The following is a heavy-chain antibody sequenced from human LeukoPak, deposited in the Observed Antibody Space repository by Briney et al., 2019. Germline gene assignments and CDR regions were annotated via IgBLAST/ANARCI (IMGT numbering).Heavy chain of an antibody. J-gene: IGHJ3*01. CDR1: GYSFTSYW. V-gene: IGHV5-51*01. CDR3: ARQAGIATPMDVSFDV. D-gene: IGHD2-21*01. CDR2: IYPGDSDA. Sequence: GQSLPSSSKGYGYSFTSYWIGCARQMPGKGLEWMAIIYPGDSDAIYSPVFAGLVTISAGKSISTAYLQRTTLKASDSAMYYCARQAGIATPMDVSFDVWGQGTLVTASS.